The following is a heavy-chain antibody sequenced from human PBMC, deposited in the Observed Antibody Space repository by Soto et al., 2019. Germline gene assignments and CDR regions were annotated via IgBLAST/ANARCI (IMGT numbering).Heavy chain of an antibody. J-gene: IGHJ6*02. CDR1: GYTFSRYG. D-gene: IGHD2-8*01. CDR3: AKNGQPPYYYYGMDV. V-gene: IGHV1-18*01. CDR2: ISGYNGDT. Sequence: ASVNVSCKTSGYTFSRYGISWVRQAPGQGLEWMGWISGYNGDTNYAQKVQGRVTMTIDTSTYTAYMELRSLTSDDTAIYYCAKNGQPPYYYYGMDVWGQGTTVTVSS.